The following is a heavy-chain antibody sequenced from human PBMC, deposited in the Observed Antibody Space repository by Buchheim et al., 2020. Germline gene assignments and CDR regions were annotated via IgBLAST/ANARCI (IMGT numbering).Heavy chain of an antibody. CDR2: INHSGST. J-gene: IGHJ5*02. V-gene: IGHV4-34*01. D-gene: IGHD2-15*01. CDR1: GGSFSGYY. Sequence: QVQLQQWGAGLLKPSETLSLTCAVYGGSFSGYYWSWIRQPPGKGLEWIGEINHSGSTNYNPSLKSRVTISVHTSKNQFSLKLSSVTAADTAVYYCARVTDIVVVVAATRKYNWFDPWGQGTL. CDR3: ARVTDIVVVVAATRKYNWFDP.